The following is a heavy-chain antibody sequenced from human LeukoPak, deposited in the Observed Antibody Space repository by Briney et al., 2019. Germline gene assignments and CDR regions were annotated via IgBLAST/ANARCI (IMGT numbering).Heavy chain of an antibody. CDR3: ARVARDGYNFYRLLDY. V-gene: IGHV3-74*01. D-gene: IGHD5-24*01. J-gene: IGHJ4*02. Sequence: GGSLRLSCAASGFTFSSYWMHWVRQAPGKGLVWVSRINSDGSSTSYADSVKGRFTISRDNAKNTLYLQMNSLRAEDTAVYYCARVARDGYNFYRLLDYWGQGTLVTVSS. CDR1: GFTFSSYW. CDR2: INSDGSST.